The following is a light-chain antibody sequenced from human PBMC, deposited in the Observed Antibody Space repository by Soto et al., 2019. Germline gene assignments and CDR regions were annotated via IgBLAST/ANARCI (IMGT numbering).Light chain of an antibody. CDR2: WAS. Sequence: DIVMTQSPDSLAVSLGERATINCKSSQRVLYSSNNKNYLAWYQQKPGQPPKLLIYWASTRASGVPDRFSGSGSGKDFTLTTSILQAEDVAVYYCQQYYSTPNFGQGTKLEIK. CDR1: QRVLYSSNNKNY. V-gene: IGKV4-1*01. J-gene: IGKJ2*01. CDR3: QQYYSTPN.